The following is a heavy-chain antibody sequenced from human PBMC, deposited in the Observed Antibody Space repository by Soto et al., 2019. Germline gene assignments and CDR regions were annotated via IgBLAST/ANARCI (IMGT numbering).Heavy chain of an antibody. J-gene: IGHJ2*01. CDR1: GGTLNNFA. CDR3: AISGNSRVYFDL. Sequence: QVQLVQSGAEVKKPGSSVKVSCKASGGTLNNFAVSWVRQAPGQGLEWMGGIVRLFGTANYAQKFQGRVTITSDESTRTAYMELRNLRSDDTAIYYCAISGNSRVYFDLWGRGTLVTVSS. CDR2: IVRLFGTA. D-gene: IGHD1-26*01. V-gene: IGHV1-69*01.